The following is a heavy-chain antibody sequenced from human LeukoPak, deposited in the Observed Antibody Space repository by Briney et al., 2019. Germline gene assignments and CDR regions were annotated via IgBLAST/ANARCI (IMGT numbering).Heavy chain of an antibody. CDR2: ISSSGSTI. CDR1: GYTFSDYY. CDR3: ARALVTANLYYFDY. J-gene: IGHJ4*02. D-gene: IGHD2-21*02. V-gene: IGHV3-11*01. Sequence: GGSLRLSCAASGYTFSDYYMSWIRQAPGKGLEWVTYISSSGSTIYYADPVKGRFTISRDNDKNSLYLQVNSLSPEDTAVYYCARALVTANLYYFDYWGQGTLVTVSS.